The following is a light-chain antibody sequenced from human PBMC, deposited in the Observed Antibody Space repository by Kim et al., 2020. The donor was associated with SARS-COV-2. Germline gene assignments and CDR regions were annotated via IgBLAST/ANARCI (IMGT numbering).Light chain of an antibody. CDR2: GNS. V-gene: IGLV1-40*01. CDR1: SSNIGAGYD. J-gene: IGLJ3*02. CDR3: QSYDSSLSGSGV. Sequence: VTSSCTGISSNIGAGYDVHWYQQLPGTAPKLLIYGNSNRPSGVPDRFSGSKSGTSASLAITGLQAEDEADYYCQSYDSSLSGSGVFGGGTQLTVL.